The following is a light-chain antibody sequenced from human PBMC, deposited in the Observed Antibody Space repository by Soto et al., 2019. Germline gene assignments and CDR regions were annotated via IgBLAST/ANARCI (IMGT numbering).Light chain of an antibody. Sequence: EIVMTQSPATLSVSPGDGATLSCRASQSVDSNLAWYQQKPGQTPRLLMYGASTRPTGIPARFSGSGSGTEFTVTIISLQSEDSEVYDCQQYNDWTLTFGGGTKVEIK. CDR3: QQYNDWTLT. CDR2: GAS. CDR1: QSVDSN. V-gene: IGKV3D-15*01. J-gene: IGKJ4*01.